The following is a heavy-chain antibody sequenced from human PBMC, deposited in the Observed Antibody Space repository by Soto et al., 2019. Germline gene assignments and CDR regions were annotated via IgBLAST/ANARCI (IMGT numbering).Heavy chain of an antibody. J-gene: IGHJ5*02. CDR1: GYTFSSSI. Sequence: PGGSLRLSCAGSGYTFSSSIMSWVRQAPGKGLEWVSTFSGSSGNSYYADSAKGRFTISRDNSKNTLYLQMNSLRAEDTALYYCAHSEYFDWLLYKMSGPSWFDPWGQGTLVTVSS. CDR2: FSGSSGNS. CDR3: AHSEYFDWLLYKMSGPSWFDP. V-gene: IGHV3-23*01. D-gene: IGHD3-9*01.